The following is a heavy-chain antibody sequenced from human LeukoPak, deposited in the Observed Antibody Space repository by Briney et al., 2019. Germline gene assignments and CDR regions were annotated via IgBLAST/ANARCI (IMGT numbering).Heavy chain of an antibody. V-gene: IGHV1-69*13. Sequence: ASVKVSCKASGGTFSSYAISWVRQAPGQGLEWMGGIIPIFGTANYAQKFQGRVTITADESTSTAYMELSSLRSEDTAVYYCARDYYDSRESGETVYFDYWGQGTLVTVSS. CDR2: IIPIFGTA. CDR1: GGTFSSYA. D-gene: IGHD3-22*01. J-gene: IGHJ4*02. CDR3: ARDYYDSRESGETVYFDY.